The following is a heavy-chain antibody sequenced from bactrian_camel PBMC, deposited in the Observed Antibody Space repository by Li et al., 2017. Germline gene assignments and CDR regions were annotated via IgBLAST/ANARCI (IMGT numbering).Heavy chain of an antibody. Sequence: HVQLVESGGGLVQPGGSLRLSCAASGFTISGNLMSWVRQAPGKGLEWVSSIYKDGSNTDYAGSVKGRFTISRDNAKNTVYLQMNSLKSEDTALYYCAAGWKGGSCDYRYKGQGTQVTVS. CDR1: GFTISGNL. V-gene: IGHV3-2*01. J-gene: IGHJ4*01. D-gene: IGHD2*01. CDR2: IYKDGSNT.